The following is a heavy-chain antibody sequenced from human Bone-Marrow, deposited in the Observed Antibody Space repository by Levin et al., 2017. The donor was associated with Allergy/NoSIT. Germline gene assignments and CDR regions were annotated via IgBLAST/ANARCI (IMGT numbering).Heavy chain of an antibody. D-gene: IGHD6-6*01. CDR2: ISAGGENT. CDR3: AKATEASSLFDS. Sequence: GESLKISCAASGFTFSSNAMTWVRQAPGKGLDWVSAISAGGENTYYADSVKGRFTISRDNSKNTLYLQMNNLRAEDTAIYYCAKATEASSLFDSWGQGTLVTVSS. J-gene: IGHJ4*02. CDR1: GFTFSSNA. V-gene: IGHV3-23*01.